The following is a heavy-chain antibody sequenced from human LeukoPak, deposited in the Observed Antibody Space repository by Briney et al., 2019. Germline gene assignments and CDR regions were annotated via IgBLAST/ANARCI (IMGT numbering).Heavy chain of an antibody. CDR2: ISSSSSYT. D-gene: IGHD5-24*01. CDR1: GFIFSGYN. V-gene: IGHV3-21*01. Sequence: GGSLRLSCAASGFIFSGYNMNWVRQAPGEGLEWVLSISSSSSYTYYADSVKGRFTISRDNAKNSLYLQMNSLRAEDTAVYYCARDRDGYKQGAFDIWGQGTMVTVSS. CDR3: ARDRDGYKQGAFDI. J-gene: IGHJ3*02.